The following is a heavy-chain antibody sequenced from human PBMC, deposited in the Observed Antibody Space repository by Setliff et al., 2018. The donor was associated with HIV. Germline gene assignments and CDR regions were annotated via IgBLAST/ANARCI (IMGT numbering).Heavy chain of an antibody. J-gene: IGHJ6*03. D-gene: IGHD6-13*01. CDR1: GASISSSGYY. V-gene: IGHV4-39*01. Sequence: SETLSLTCTVSGASISSSGYYWGWIRQPPGEGLEWIGTIYYSGSTYYNPSLKSRVTISVDTSKNQFSLKLSSVAAADTAIYYCARHRDPPGSSWIFYYYYMDLWGAGTTVTVSS. CDR2: IYYSGST. CDR3: ARHRDPPGSSWIFYYYYMDL.